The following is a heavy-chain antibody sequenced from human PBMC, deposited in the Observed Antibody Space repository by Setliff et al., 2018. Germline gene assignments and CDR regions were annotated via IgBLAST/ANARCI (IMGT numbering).Heavy chain of an antibody. CDR1: GYSIRSGNY. D-gene: IGHD2-2*03. CDR3: ARGGPEGGYCSSTSCHSHTNWFDP. V-gene: IGHV4-38-2*01. CDR2: VYSSGSP. J-gene: IGHJ5*02. Sequence: SETLSLTCAVPGYSIRSGNYWGWRRQPPGKGLELIGSVYSSGSPYYNPSLKSRVTISMDTSKNQFSLKLNSVTAADTAVYYCARGGPEGGYCSSTSCHSHTNWFDPWGQGTLVTVSS.